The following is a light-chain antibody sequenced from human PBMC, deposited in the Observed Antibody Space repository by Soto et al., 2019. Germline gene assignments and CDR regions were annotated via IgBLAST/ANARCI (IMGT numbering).Light chain of an antibody. V-gene: IGKV3D-20*02. Sequence: EIVLTQSPGTLSLSPGERATLSCRASQSVSSSFSAWYQQKPGQAPRLLIYGASNRATGIPDRFSGSGSGTDFTLTISSLQPDDFATYYCQQRSNWPITFGQGTRLEIK. J-gene: IGKJ5*01. CDR2: GAS. CDR1: QSVSSSF. CDR3: QQRSNWPIT.